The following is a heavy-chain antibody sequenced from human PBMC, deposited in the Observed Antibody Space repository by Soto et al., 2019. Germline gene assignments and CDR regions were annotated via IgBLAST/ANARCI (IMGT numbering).Heavy chain of an antibody. CDR3: AKGPTRGGYSSGWYYFDY. CDR1: GFTFDDYA. Sequence: GGSLRLSCAASGFTFDDYAMHWVRQAPGKGLEWVSGISWNSGSIGYADSVKGRFTISRDNAKNSLYLQMNSLRAEDTALYYCAKGPTRGGYSSGWYYFDYWGQGTLVTVSS. J-gene: IGHJ4*02. D-gene: IGHD6-19*01. CDR2: ISWNSGSI. V-gene: IGHV3-9*01.